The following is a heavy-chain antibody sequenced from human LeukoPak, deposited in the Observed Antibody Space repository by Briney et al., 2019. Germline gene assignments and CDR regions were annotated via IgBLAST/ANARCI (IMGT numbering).Heavy chain of an antibody. CDR1: GGSISNYY. J-gene: IGHJ5*02. D-gene: IGHD6-13*01. CDR2: IYSSGTT. Sequence: SETLSLTCNVSGGSISNYYWTWIRQPAGKGLEWIGRIYSSGTTTYNPSLKSRVAMSVDTSRNQFSLKLSSVTAADTAVYYCARHLSAADQRGFGPWGQGTLVTVSS. V-gene: IGHV4-4*07. CDR3: ARHLSAADQRGFGP.